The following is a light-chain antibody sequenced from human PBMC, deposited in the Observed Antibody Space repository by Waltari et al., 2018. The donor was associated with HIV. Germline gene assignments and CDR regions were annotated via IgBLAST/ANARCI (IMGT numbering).Light chain of an antibody. CDR3: QQYNTFPYT. CDR1: QSINTY. CDR2: KAS. Sequence: DIQMTQSPSTLSASVGDRVTITCRASQSINTYLAWYQQKPGKAPKLLIHKASNLESGVPSRFSGSRSGTEFTLTISSLQPDDFATYYCQQYNTFPYTFGQGTNLEIK. V-gene: IGKV1-5*03. J-gene: IGKJ2*01.